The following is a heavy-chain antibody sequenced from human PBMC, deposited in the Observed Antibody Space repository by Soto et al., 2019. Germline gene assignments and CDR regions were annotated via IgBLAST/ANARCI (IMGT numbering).Heavy chain of an antibody. CDR1: VGSISSYY. Sequence: PSETLSRTCTISVGSISSYYWSWLRQPPGKGLEWIGYIYYFGSTNYNASLESRVTMSVDTSKNQVSLKLTSVFASDTSVYCCARRRSTVNLLYYWGPGTRVTVS. CDR3: ARRRSTVNLLYY. J-gene: IGHJ4*01. CDR2: IYYFGST. V-gene: IGHV4-59*08. D-gene: IGHD2-2*01.